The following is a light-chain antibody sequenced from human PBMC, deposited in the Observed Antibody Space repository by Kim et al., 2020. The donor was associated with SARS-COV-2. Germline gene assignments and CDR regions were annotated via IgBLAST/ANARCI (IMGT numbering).Light chain of an antibody. CDR1: NSNVCRNA. J-gene: IGLJ3*02. Sequence: GQRVTISCSGSNSNVCRNAVDWFQQHPGTATHLLIFFNNRRPSGVAVRFSVSKSGTSASLAISGLQSEDEADDYCASWDGSLSAWVFGGGTQVTVL. CDR2: FNN. CDR3: ASWDGSLSAWV. V-gene: IGLV1-44*01.